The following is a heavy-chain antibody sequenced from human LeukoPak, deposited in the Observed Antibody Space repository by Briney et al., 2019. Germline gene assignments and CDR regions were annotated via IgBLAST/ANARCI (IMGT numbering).Heavy chain of an antibody. CDR1: GVTVSSNH. CDR3: VRDAS. CDR2: IYSGGGT. J-gene: IGHJ4*02. Sequence: GGSLRLSCAVSGVTVSSNHMSWVRQAPGKGLEWVSAIYSGGGTYYADSVKGRFTLSRDISKNTLYPQMNGLRAEDTAVYYCVRDASWGQGTLVTVSS. V-gene: IGHV3-66*01.